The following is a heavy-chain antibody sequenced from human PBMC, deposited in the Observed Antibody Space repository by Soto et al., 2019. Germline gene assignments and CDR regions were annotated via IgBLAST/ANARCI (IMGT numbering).Heavy chain of an antibody. Sequence: QLQLQESGPGLVKPSETLSLTCTVSGGSISSSSYYWGWIRQPPGKGLEWIGSIYYSGSTYYNPSLKSRVTISVDTSKNQFSLKLSSVTAADTAVYYCARHSSGWIHLAHWFAPWGQGTLVTVSS. CDR2: IYYSGST. CDR3: ARHSSGWIHLAHWFAP. V-gene: IGHV4-39*01. D-gene: IGHD6-19*01. CDR1: GGSISSSSYY. J-gene: IGHJ5*02.